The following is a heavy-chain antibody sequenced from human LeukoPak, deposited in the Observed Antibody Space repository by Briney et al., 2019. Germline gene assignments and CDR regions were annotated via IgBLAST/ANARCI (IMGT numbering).Heavy chain of an antibody. CDR3: AKKWGVGTTTLDYFDY. CDR2: ISGSGGDT. D-gene: IGHD1-26*01. Sequence: TGGSLRLSCAASGFTFSNFPMTWVRQAPGKGLEAFSSISGSGGDTYYKDSVKGRFTISRDNSKNTLYLQMNSLTDEDTAVYYCAKKWGVGTTTLDYFDYWGQGTLVTVSS. CDR1: GFTFSNFP. J-gene: IGHJ4*02. V-gene: IGHV3-23*01.